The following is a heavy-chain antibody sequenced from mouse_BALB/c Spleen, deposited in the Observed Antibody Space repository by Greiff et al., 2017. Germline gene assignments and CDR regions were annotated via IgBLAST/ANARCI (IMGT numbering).Heavy chain of an antibody. J-gene: IGHJ4*01. V-gene: IGHV5-4*02. CDR1: GFTFSDYY. Sequence: EVQRVESGGGLVKPGGSLKLSCAASGFTFSDYYMYWVRQTPEKRLEWVATISDGGSYTYYPDSVKGRFTISRDNAKNNLYLQMSSLKSEDTAMYYCARDPYTYAMDYWGQGTSVTVSS. D-gene: IGHD2-12*01. CDR2: ISDGGSYT. CDR3: ARDPYTYAMDY.